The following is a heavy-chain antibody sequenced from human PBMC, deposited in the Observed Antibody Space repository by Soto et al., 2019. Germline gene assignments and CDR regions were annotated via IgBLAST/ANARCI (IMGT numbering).Heavy chain of an antibody. V-gene: IGHV4-30-4*01. CDR2: IYYSGST. CDR1: GGSISSGDYY. D-gene: IGHD3-3*01. CDR3: ARDKRITIFGVVIECDPTDYSGMDV. J-gene: IGHJ6*02. Sequence: QVQLQESGPGLVKPSQTLSLTCTVSGGSISSGDYYWSWIRQPPGKGLEWIGYIYYSGSTYYNPSLKTSVTMSVDTSKDQLSLKISSVTAADTAVYYCARDKRITIFGVVIECDPTDYSGMDVWGQGTTVTVSS.